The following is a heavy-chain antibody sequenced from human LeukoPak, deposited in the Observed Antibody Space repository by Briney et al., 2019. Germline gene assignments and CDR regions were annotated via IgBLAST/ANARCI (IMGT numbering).Heavy chain of an antibody. Sequence: PGGSLRLSCAASGFTFSSYAMSWVRQAPGKGLEWVSAISGSGGLTYYADSVQGRFTISRDNSKNTLYLQMNSLRAEDTAIYYCAKIIAVGRWHFDLWGRGTLLSVSS. J-gene: IGHJ2*01. CDR3: AKIIAVGRWHFDL. D-gene: IGHD6-19*01. CDR2: ISGSGGLT. CDR1: GFTFSSYA. V-gene: IGHV3-23*01.